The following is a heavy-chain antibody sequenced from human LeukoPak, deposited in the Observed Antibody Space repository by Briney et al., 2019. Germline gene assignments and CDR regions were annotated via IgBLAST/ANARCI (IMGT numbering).Heavy chain of an antibody. Sequence: GESLKISCKGSGYSFTSYWIVWVRQMPGKGLEWMGIIYPGDSDTRYSPSFQGQVTISADKSISTAYLQWSSLKASDTAMYYCARRDCSTTSCYTTLFDYWGQGTLVTVSS. CDR1: GYSFTSYW. CDR2: IYPGDSDT. J-gene: IGHJ4*02. D-gene: IGHD2-2*02. CDR3: ARRDCSTTSCYTTLFDY. V-gene: IGHV5-51*01.